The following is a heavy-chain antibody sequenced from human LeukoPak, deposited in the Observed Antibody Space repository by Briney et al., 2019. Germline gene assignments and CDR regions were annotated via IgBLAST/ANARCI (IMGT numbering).Heavy chain of an antibody. CDR3: ARHSSSSDVDWFDP. Sequence: PGESLKISCKGSGYSFTSYWIGWVRQLPGKGLEWMGIIYPGDSDARYSPSFRGQVTISADKSINTAYLQWSSLKASDTAMYYCARHSSSSDVDWFDPWGQGTLVTVSS. V-gene: IGHV5-51*01. CDR2: IYPGDSDA. CDR1: GYSFTSYW. J-gene: IGHJ5*02. D-gene: IGHD6-6*01.